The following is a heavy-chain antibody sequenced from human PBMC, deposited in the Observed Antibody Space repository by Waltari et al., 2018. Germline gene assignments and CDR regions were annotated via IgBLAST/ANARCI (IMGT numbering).Heavy chain of an antibody. Sequence: QVQLVESGGGVVQPGWSLRLSCAASGFTFSSYGMHWVRQAPGKGLEWVAVISYDGSNKYYADSVKGRFTISRDNSKNTLYLQMNSLRAEDTAVYYCAREGIAAAGNGLEYYYYGMDVWGQGTTVTVSS. J-gene: IGHJ6*02. V-gene: IGHV3-30*06. CDR2: ISYDGSNK. CDR3: AREGIAAAGNGLEYYYYGMDV. CDR1: GFTFSSYG. D-gene: IGHD6-13*01.